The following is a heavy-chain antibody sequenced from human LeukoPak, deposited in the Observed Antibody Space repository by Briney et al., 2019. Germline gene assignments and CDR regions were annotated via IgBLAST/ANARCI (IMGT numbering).Heavy chain of an antibody. CDR2: INPNCGGT. CDR3: AREGGLYSYGAHW. Sequence: ASVKVSCKASGYTFTGYYMHWVRQAPGQWPEWMGRINPNCGGTNYAQKIQGRVTMTRATSISTAYMELSMLRSDDTDVYYCAREGGLYSYGAHWWGQGTLVTVSS. J-gene: IGHJ4*02. V-gene: IGHV1-2*05. CDR1: GYTFTGYY. D-gene: IGHD5-18*01.